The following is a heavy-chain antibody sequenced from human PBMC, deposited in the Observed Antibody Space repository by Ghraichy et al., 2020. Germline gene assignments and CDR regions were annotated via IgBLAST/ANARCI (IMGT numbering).Heavy chain of an antibody. D-gene: IGHD3-22*01. J-gene: IGHJ4*02. CDR2: ISGSGDST. Sequence: WDTTISGSGDSTYYADSLKGRFTISRDNSKNTLYLQMNSLRAEDTAVYYCAKQTFYYDSSGYFEAHYFDYWGQGTLVTVT. V-gene: IGHV3-23*01. CDR3: AKQTFYYDSSGYFEAHYFDY.